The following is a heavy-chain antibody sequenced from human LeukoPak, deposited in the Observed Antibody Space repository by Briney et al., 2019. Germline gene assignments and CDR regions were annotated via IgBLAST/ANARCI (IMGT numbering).Heavy chain of an antibody. J-gene: IGHJ2*01. CDR3: ARGRKGGYWYFDL. V-gene: IGHV3-30*02. D-gene: IGHD1-26*01. CDR1: GFTFNQYG. CDR2: IRFDGSNK. Sequence: GGSLRLSCGASGFTFNQYGMHWVRQAPGKGLEWVAFIRFDGSNKYHADSVKGRLTISRDNSKNTLYLQMKSLRAEDTAVFYCARGRKGGYWYFDLWGRGTLVTVSS.